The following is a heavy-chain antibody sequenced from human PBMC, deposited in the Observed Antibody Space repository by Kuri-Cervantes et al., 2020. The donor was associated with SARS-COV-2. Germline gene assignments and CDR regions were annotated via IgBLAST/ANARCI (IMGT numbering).Heavy chain of an antibody. J-gene: IGHJ4*02. Sequence: SLKISCAASGFTFSSYAMHWVRQAPGKGLEWVTVISYDGSNKYYADSVKGRFTISRDNSKSTLYLQMNRLSAEDTAVYYCARDIWGGSYWGQGTLVTVSS. CDR3: ARDIWGGSY. CDR1: GFTFSSYA. D-gene: IGHD7-27*01. V-gene: IGHV3-30*04. CDR2: ISYDGSNK.